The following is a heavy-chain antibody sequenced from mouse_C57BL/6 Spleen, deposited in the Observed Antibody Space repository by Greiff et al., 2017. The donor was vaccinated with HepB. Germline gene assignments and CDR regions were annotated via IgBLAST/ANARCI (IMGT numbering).Heavy chain of an antibody. D-gene: IGHD1-2*01. Sequence: QVQLQQSGAELVKPGASVKLSCKASGYTFTEYNIHWVKQRSGQGLEWIGCFYPESGSIEYNEKFKDKATLTADKSSSTVYMELRSLTSEDSAVYFCARHKGCGYTDLDYWGQGTTLTVSS. V-gene: IGHV1-62-2*01. CDR1: GYTFTEYN. CDR3: ARHKGCGYTDLDY. CDR2: FYPESGSI. J-gene: IGHJ2*01.